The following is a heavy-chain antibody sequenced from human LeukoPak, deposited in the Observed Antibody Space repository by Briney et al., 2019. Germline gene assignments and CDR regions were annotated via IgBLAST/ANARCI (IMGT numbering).Heavy chain of an antibody. D-gene: IGHD2-21*02. CDR3: ARGCGGDCRYY. CDR2: INSDGSST. V-gene: IGHV3-74*01. Sequence: EGSLRLSCAASGFTFSSYWMHWVRQAPGKGLVWVSRINSDGSSTSYADSVKGRFTISRDNAKNTLYLQMNSLRAEDTAVYYCARGCGGDCRYYWGQGTLVTVSS. CDR1: GFTFSSYW. J-gene: IGHJ4*02.